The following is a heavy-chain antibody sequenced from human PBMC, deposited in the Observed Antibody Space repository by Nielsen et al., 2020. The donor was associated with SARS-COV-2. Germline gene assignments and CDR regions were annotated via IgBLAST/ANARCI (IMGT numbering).Heavy chain of an antibody. CDR3: TKGAQLGDY. CDR1: KFTFDHYA. J-gene: IGHJ4*02. D-gene: IGHD6-13*01. V-gene: IGHV3-30*04. CDR2: ISFDGSVK. Sequence: GGSLRLSCAASKFTFDHYAMHWVRQAPGKGLDWVTFISFDGSVKYYADSVKGRFTISTDISKNTLYLQMNSLRAEDTAVYYCTKGAQLGDYWGQGTLVTVSS.